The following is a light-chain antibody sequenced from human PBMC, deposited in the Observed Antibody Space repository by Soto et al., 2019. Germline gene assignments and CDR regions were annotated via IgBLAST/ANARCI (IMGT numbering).Light chain of an antibody. CDR3: QSYDSSLNNHV. CDR1: TSNIGAGFD. Sequence: QSVLTQPPSVSRAPGQRVTISCTGSTSNIGAGFDVHWYRQLPGTAPKVLIYGNTNRPSGVPDRFSGSKSDTSASLAITGLQAEDEADYYCQSYDSSLNNHVFGTGTKVTVL. CDR2: GNT. J-gene: IGLJ1*01. V-gene: IGLV1-40*01.